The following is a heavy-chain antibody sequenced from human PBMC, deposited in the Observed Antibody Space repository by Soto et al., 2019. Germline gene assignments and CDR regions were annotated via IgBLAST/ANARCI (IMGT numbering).Heavy chain of an antibody. D-gene: IGHD5-18*01. Sequence: QITLKESGPTLVKPAQNLTLTCTFSGFSLSTSGVGVGWIRQPPGKALEWLALIYWDDDKRYSPSLKSRLTITKYTSKNQVVLTMTNMDPVDTATYYCAHRRKIQLLFDYWGQGTLVTVSS. CDR2: IYWDDDK. CDR1: GFSLSTSGVG. J-gene: IGHJ4*02. CDR3: AHRRKIQLLFDY. V-gene: IGHV2-5*02.